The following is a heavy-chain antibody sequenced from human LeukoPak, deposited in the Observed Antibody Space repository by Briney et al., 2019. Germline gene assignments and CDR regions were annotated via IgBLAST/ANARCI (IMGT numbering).Heavy chain of an antibody. Sequence: SVKVSCKASGGTFSSYAISWVRQAPGQGLEWMGGIIPIFGTANYAQKFQGRVTITADESTSTAYMELSSLRSEDTAVYYCATDLGGIFGVVSRSMGWGQGTLVTVSS. CDR1: GGTFSSYA. CDR2: IIPIFGTA. CDR3: ATDLGGIFGVVSRSMG. J-gene: IGHJ4*02. V-gene: IGHV1-69*13. D-gene: IGHD3-3*01.